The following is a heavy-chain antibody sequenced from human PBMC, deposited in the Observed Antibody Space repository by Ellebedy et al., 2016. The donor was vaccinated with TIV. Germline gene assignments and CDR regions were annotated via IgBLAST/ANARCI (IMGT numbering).Heavy chain of an antibody. CDR1: GFTLSSYW. D-gene: IGHD1-1*01. CDR3: ADDPWGVGPAFDI. Sequence: GESLKIPCAASGFTLSSYWMQWVRQAPGKGLVWVSRINSEGSSTIYADSVKGRFNISMDNSKNTLYMRMDSLRVEDTAIYYCADDPWGVGPAFDIWGQGTMVTVSS. J-gene: IGHJ3*02. V-gene: IGHV3-74*01. CDR2: INSEGSST.